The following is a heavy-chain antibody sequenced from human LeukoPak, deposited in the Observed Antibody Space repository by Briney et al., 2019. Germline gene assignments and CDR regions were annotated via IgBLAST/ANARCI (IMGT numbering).Heavy chain of an antibody. CDR3: AGSYDFWDYYYMDV. CDR2: ISSSSTI. CDR1: GFTFSSYS. V-gene: IGHV3-48*02. J-gene: IGHJ6*03. D-gene: IGHD3-3*01. Sequence: AGGSLRLSCAASGFTFSSYSMNWVRQAPGKGLEWVSYISSSSTIYYADSVKGRFTISRDNAKNSLYLQMNSLRDEDTAVYYCAGSYDFWDYYYMDVWGKGTTVTVSS.